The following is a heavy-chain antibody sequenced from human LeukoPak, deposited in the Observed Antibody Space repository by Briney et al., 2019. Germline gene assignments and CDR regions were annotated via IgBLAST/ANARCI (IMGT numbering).Heavy chain of an antibody. J-gene: IGHJ5*02. Sequence: PGGSLRLSCAASGFTFSSYAMTWVRQAPGKGLEWVSTISGSGGSTYYADSVKGRFTISRDTSKNTLYLQMNSLRAEDTAVYYCAKVFDPYCSGGSCLYNWFDPWGQGTLVTVSS. CDR2: ISGSGGST. V-gene: IGHV3-23*01. CDR3: AKVFDPYCSGGSCLYNWFDP. D-gene: IGHD2-15*01. CDR1: GFTFSSYA.